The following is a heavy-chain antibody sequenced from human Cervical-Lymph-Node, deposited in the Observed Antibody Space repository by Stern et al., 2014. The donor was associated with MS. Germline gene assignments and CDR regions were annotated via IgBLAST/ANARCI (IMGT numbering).Heavy chain of an antibody. CDR2: TYYSGST. CDR3: ARGKSIAGRAYFYYGLDV. J-gene: IGHJ6*02. Sequence: VHLVESGPGLAKTSETLSLTCTVSGDSITSYYWSWIRQPPGKGLEFIGYTYYSGSTNYNPSLKSRVTISLDTSKTQISLELSSVTAADTAVYFCARGKSIAGRAYFYYGLDVWGQGTTVTVSS. CDR1: GDSITSYY. V-gene: IGHV4-59*08. D-gene: IGHD6-6*01.